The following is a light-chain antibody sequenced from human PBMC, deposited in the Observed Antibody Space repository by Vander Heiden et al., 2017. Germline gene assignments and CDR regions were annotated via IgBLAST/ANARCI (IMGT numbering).Light chain of an antibody. J-gene: IGKJ3*01. V-gene: IGKV4-1*01. CDR2: WAS. CDR3: QQYYSAPIT. Sequence: DIVMTPSPDSLAVSLGDRATINCKSSQSVLYISNNKNYLAWYQQKPGQPPKLLIYWASTRESGVPDRFSGSGSETDFTLTISSLQAEDVAVYYCQQYYSAPITFGPGTKVDIK. CDR1: QSVLYISNNKNY.